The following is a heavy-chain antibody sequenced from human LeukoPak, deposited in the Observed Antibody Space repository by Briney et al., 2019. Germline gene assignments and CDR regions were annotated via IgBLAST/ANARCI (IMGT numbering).Heavy chain of an antibody. J-gene: IGHJ4*02. CDR1: GYTFTGYY. V-gene: IGHV1-8*02. CDR3: ARNAFKTSSENYFDF. CDR2: MNPNSGNT. D-gene: IGHD3-3*02. Sequence: ASVKVSCKASGYTFTGYYMHWVRQATGQGLEWMGWMNPNSGNTGYAQKFQGRVTMSTDTSTDTAYMELRSLKSEDTAVYYCARNAFKTSSENYFDFWGRGTLVTVSS.